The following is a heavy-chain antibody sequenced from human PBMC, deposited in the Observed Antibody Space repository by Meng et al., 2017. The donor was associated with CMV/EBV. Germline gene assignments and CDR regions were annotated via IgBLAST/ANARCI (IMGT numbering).Heavy chain of an antibody. V-gene: IGHV3-30*02. CDR2: IRHDGNNE. CDR1: GFTVRSYG. CDR3: ANEAWNLIALDY. D-gene: IGHD1-1*01. J-gene: IGHJ4*02. Sequence: GESLKISCAASGFTVRSYGMHWVRQAPGKGLEWVAFIRHDGNNEYYGDSVKGRFTISRDDSRGTVYLQMNGLRGEDTAVYYCANEAWNLIALDYWGQGTLVTVSS.